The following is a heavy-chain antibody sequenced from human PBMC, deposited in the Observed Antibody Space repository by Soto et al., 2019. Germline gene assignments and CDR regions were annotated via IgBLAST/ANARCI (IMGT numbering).Heavy chain of an antibody. D-gene: IGHD3-3*01. CDR1: GFTFSSYW. CDR2: IKQDGSEK. V-gene: IGHV3-7*01. Sequence: GGSLRLSCAASGFTFSSYWMNWVRQAPGKGLEWVANIKQDGSEKYYVDSVKGRFTISRDNAKNSLYLQMNSLRAEDTAVYYCARDRADFWSGYWPNHDYYYSYGMDVWGPGTTVTVSS. CDR3: ARDRADFWSGYWPNHDYYYSYGMDV. J-gene: IGHJ6*02.